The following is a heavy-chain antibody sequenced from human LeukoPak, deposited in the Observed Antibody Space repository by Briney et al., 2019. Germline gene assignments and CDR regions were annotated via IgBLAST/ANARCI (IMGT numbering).Heavy chain of an antibody. J-gene: IGHJ4*02. CDR1: GYTFTSYG. CDR3: ARDRTRDGYSAFDY. V-gene: IGHV1-18*01. Sequence: ASVKVSCKASGYTFTSYGISWVRQAPGQGLEWMGWISAYNGNTNYAQKLQGRVTMTTDTSTSTVYMELRSLRSDYTAVYYCARDRTRDGYSAFDYWGQGTLVTVSS. D-gene: IGHD5-24*01. CDR2: ISAYNGNT.